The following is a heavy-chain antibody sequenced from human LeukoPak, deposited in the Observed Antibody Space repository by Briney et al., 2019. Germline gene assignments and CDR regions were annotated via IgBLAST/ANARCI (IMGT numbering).Heavy chain of an antibody. CDR2: ISYDGSNK. CDR1: GFTLSSYG. Sequence: GGSLRLSCAASGFTLSSYGMHWVRQAPGKGLEWVAVISYDGSNKYYAGSVKGRFTISRDNSKNTLYLQMNSLRAEDTAVYYCAKGFYGYSSSWYSGNWFDPWGQGTLVTVSS. CDR3: AKGFYGYSSSWYSGNWFDP. J-gene: IGHJ5*02. V-gene: IGHV3-30*18. D-gene: IGHD6-13*01.